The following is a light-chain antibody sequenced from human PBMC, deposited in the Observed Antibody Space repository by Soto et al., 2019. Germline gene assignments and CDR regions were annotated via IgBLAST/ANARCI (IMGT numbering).Light chain of an antibody. CDR3: QQYSNWPRT. J-gene: IGKJ1*01. Sequence: EIVMTQSPATLSVSPVDRATLSCMASQSVSSNLAWYQQKPGQAPGLLISGASTRATGIPARFSGSGSGTEFTLTISSLQSEDFAVYYCQQYSNWPRTFGQGTKVDIK. CDR1: QSVSSN. CDR2: GAS. V-gene: IGKV3-15*01.